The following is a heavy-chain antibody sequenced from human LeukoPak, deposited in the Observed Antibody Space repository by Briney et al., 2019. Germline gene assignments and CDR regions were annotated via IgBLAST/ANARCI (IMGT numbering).Heavy chain of an antibody. CDR2: ISGSGGST. Sequence: GGSLRLSCAASGFTFSSYAMSWVRQAPGKGLEWVSAISGSGGSTYYADSVKGRFTISRDNSKNTLYLQMNSLRAEDTAVYYCAVKPRVLRYFDWFTQPPRKNFDYWGQGTLVTVSS. CDR3: AVKPRVLRYFDWFTQPPRKNFDY. J-gene: IGHJ4*02. CDR1: GFTFSSYA. D-gene: IGHD3-9*01. V-gene: IGHV3-23*01.